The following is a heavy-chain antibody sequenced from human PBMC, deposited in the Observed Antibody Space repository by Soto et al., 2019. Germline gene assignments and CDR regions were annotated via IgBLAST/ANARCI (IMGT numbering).Heavy chain of an antibody. V-gene: IGHV1-69*13. Sequence: GASVKVSCKASGGTFSSYAISWVRQAPGQGLEWMGGIIPIFGTANYAQKFQGRVTITADESTSTAYMELSSLRSEDTAVYYCARATGIAVAGTLPDYYYYGMDVWGQGTTVTVSS. D-gene: IGHD6-19*01. CDR2: IIPIFGTA. J-gene: IGHJ6*02. CDR3: ARATGIAVAGTLPDYYYYGMDV. CDR1: GGTFSSYA.